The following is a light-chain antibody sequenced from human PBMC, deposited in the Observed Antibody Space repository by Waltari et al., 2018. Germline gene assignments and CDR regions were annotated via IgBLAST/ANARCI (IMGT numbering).Light chain of an antibody. V-gene: IGKV2-30*02. Sequence: DVVMTQSPLSLPITPGQPAYISCRSSQSLVHSNGNTYLSWYQQKPGQPPRLLIYQVSNRYSGVPDRFSGSGAGTDFTLKISRVEAEDVGVYYCGQGAHLPFTFGPGTKLDIK. CDR3: GQGAHLPFT. CDR1: QSLVHSNGNTY. J-gene: IGKJ3*01. CDR2: QVS.